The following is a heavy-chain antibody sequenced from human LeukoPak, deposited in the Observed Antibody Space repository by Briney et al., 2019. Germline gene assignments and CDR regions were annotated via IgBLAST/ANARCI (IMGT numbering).Heavy chain of an antibody. Sequence: SETLSLTCTVSGGSISSSSYYWHWIRQPPGKGLEWIGSMYSSGSTYYNSSLKSRVSISLDTSKNHFSLRLNSVTAADTAVYYCARDIDYGSGTPGYWGQGTLVTVSS. D-gene: IGHD3-10*01. V-gene: IGHV4-39*07. CDR1: GGSISSSSYY. J-gene: IGHJ4*02. CDR2: MYSSGST. CDR3: ARDIDYGSGTPGY.